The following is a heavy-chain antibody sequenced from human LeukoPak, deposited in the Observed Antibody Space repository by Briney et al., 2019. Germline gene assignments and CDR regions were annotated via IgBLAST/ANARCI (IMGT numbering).Heavy chain of an antibody. D-gene: IGHD3-10*01. CDR1: GFTFSSYA. J-gene: IGHJ5*02. Sequence: GGSLRLSCAASGFTFSSYAMSWVRQAPGKGLEWVSAISGSGGSTYYADSVKGRFTISRDNSKNTLYLQMNSLRAEDTAVYYCAKWANVLLWSGETNWFDPWGQGTLVTVSS. V-gene: IGHV3-23*01. CDR2: ISGSGGST. CDR3: AKWANVLLWSGETNWFDP.